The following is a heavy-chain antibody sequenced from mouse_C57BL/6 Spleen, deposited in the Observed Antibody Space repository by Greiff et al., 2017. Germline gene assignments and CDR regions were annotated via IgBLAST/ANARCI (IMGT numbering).Heavy chain of an antibody. CDR2: ISGGGGNT. Sequence: DVMLVESGGGLVKPGGSLKLSCAASGFTFSSYTMSWVRQTPEKRLEWVATISGGGGNTYYPDSVKGRFTISRDNAKNTLYLQMSSLRSEDTALYYCARQGVTTVEGDYFDYWGQGTTLTVSS. CDR3: ARQGVTTVEGDYFDY. D-gene: IGHD1-1*01. V-gene: IGHV5-9*01. J-gene: IGHJ2*01. CDR1: GFTFSSYT.